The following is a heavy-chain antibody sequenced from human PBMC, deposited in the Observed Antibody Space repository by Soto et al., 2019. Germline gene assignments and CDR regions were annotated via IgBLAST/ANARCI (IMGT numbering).Heavy chain of an antibody. CDR1: GFTFSSYA. Sequence: GGSLRISCAASGFTFSSYAMSWVRQAPGKGLEWVSSISSSSSYIYYADSVKGRFTISRDNAKNSLYLQMNSLRAEDTAVYYCARDSYPWTLPAIWGQRTMVTGS. D-gene: IGHD5-18*01. CDR3: ARDSYPWTLPAI. V-gene: IGHV3-21*01. J-gene: IGHJ3*02. CDR2: ISSSSSYI.